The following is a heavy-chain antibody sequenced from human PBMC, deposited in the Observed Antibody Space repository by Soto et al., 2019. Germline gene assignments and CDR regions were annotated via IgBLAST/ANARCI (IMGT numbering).Heavy chain of an antibody. CDR3: TRAGYSGYDTYGFFYYYYGMDV. CDR2: IRSKAYGGTT. J-gene: IGHJ6*02. D-gene: IGHD5-12*01. Sequence: PGGSLRLSCTASGFTFGYYAMSWFRQSPGKGLEWVGFIRSKAYGGTTEYAASVKGRFTISRDDSKSIAYLQMNSLKTEDTAVYYCTRAGYSGYDTYGFFYYYYGMDVWGQGTTVTVSS. CDR1: GFTFGYYA. V-gene: IGHV3-49*03.